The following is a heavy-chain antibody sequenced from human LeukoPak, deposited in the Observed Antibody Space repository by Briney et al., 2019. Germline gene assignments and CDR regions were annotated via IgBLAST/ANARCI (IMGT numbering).Heavy chain of an antibody. CDR2: IKKTGSET. J-gene: IGHJ4*02. CDR1: GFTFSHFW. Sequence: GGSLRLSCAASGFTFSHFWMSWVRQAPGKGLEWVAYIKKTGSETYYVDSVKGRFTITRGNTRNSLYLQMNSLRAEDTAVYYCARDLAWGGYWGQGTLVTVSS. V-gene: IGHV3-7*01. CDR3: ARDLAWGGY. D-gene: IGHD7-27*01.